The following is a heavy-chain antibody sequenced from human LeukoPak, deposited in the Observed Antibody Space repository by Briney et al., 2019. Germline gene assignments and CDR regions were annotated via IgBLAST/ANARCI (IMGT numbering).Heavy chain of an antibody. CDR3: ASGIAVAPTKGVDY. J-gene: IGHJ4*02. CDR2: VSGSGGST. CDR1: GFTFSSYA. V-gene: IGHV3-23*01. D-gene: IGHD6-19*01. Sequence: GSLRLSCAASGFTFSSYAISWVRQAPGKGLEWVLSVSGSGGSTYYADSVKGRFTISRDNSKNTLYLQMNSLRAEDTAVYYCASGIAVAPTKGVDYWGQGTLVTVSS.